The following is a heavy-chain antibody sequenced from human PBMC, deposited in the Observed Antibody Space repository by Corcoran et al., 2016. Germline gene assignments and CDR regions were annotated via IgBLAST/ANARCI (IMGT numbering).Heavy chain of an antibody. CDR1: GYTFTGYY. D-gene: IGHD2-15*01. V-gene: IGHV1-2*04. CDR3: ARDGQDYSPYGMDV. CDR2: IHPNSGGT. Sequence: QVQLVQSGAEVKKPGASVKVSCKASGYTFTGYYMHWVRQAPGQGLEWMGWIHPNSGGTNYAQKFQGWVTMTRDTSSSTAYMELSRLRSDDTAVYYWARDGQDYSPYGMDVWGQGTTVTGSS. J-gene: IGHJ6*02.